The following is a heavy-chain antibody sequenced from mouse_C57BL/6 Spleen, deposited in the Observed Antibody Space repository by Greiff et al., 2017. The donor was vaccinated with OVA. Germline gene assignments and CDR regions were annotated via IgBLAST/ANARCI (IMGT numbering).Heavy chain of an antibody. D-gene: IGHD3-2*02. Sequence: QVQLQQPGAELVKPGASVKVSCKASGYTFTSYWMHWVKQRPGQGLEWIGRIHPSDSDTNYNQKFKGKATLTVDKSSSTAYLQLSSLTSEDSAVYYCAMEGSSGPCAYWGQGTLVTVSA. CDR3: AMEGSSGPCAY. CDR2: IHPSDSDT. CDR1: GYTFTSYW. V-gene: IGHV1-74*01. J-gene: IGHJ3*01.